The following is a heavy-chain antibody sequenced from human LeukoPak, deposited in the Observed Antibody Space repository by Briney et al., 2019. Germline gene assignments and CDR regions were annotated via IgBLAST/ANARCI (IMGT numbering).Heavy chain of an antibody. Sequence: PGGSLRLSCAASGFTVSSNYMSWVRQPPGKGLEWIGEILHDGSTNYNPSLKSRVTISVDTSKNQFSLKLNSVTAADTAVYYCAIIVPPFIHPLDWGQGTLVTVSS. CDR3: AIIVPPFIHPLD. CDR1: GFTVSSNY. D-gene: IGHD3-16*02. J-gene: IGHJ4*02. V-gene: IGHV4-34*12. CDR2: ILHDGST.